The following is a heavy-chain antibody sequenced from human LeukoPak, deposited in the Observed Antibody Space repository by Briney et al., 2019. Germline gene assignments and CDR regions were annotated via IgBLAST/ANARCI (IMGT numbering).Heavy chain of an antibody. CDR1: GFSVSSNY. J-gene: IGHJ4*02. D-gene: IGHD6-13*01. CDR3: AKGHGSSWSFFDY. Sequence: PGGSLRLSCAASGFSVSSNYMARVRQAPGKGLEWVSSLSSGDSTYYADSVKGRFTISRDNSKNTLYLQLNSLRAEDTAVYYCAKGHGSSWSFFDYWGQGTLVTVSS. V-gene: IGHV3-53*01. CDR2: LSSGDST.